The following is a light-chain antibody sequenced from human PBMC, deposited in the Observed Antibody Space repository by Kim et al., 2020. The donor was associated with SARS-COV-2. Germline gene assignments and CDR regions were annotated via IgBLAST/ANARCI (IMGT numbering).Light chain of an antibody. CDR1: IFNIDRHP. CDR2: TND. J-gene: IGLJ2*01. Sequence: TISCTRNIFNIDRHPVTCYQQCPQTSPPHLIHTNDQPPPGVPDRFSGSKSGTSASLAIRGLQSADEADYYCAAWDDSLNGLVFGGGTKLTIL. V-gene: IGLV1-44*01. CDR3: AAWDDSLNGLV.